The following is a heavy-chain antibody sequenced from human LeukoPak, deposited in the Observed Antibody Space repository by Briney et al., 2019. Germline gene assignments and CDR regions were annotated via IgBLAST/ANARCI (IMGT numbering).Heavy chain of an antibody. CDR2: IYHSGST. D-gene: IGHD3-10*01. Sequence: SETLSLTCTVSGYSISRGYSWGWIRQPPGKGLEWIGNIYHSGSTNYSPSLKSRVTISVDTSKNQFSLKLSSVTAADTAVYYCARVGVRGVIITMRTYYFDYWGQGTLVTVSS. CDR1: GYSISRGYS. J-gene: IGHJ4*02. V-gene: IGHV4-38-2*02. CDR3: ARVGVRGVIITMRTYYFDY.